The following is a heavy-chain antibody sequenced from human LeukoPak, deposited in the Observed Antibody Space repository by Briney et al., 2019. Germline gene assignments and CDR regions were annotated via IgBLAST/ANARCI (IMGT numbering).Heavy chain of an antibody. CDR2: INTNTGKQ. CDR3: TRQGPGYCGRASCYGVDY. J-gene: IGHJ4*02. V-gene: IGHV7-4-1*02. Sequence: ASVKVSFKASGYTFTSCAMNWVRQAPGQGLDWMGWINTNTGKQTYAQGFTGGLVFYFDTSVNTAYLQTSKLKAEDTAVCYCTRQGPGYCGRASCYGVDYWGQGTLVTVSS. CDR1: GYTFTSCA. D-gene: IGHD2-2*01.